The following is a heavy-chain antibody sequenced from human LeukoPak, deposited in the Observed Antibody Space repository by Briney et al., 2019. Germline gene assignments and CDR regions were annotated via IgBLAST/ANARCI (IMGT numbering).Heavy chain of an antibody. D-gene: IGHD4-11*01. CDR1: GFMFSDYW. V-gene: IGHV3-7*01. J-gene: IGHJ4*02. Sequence: GSLRLSCTASGFMFSDYWMSWVRQAPGKGPEWVANINPAGSQQYSVDSLKGRSTASRDNAKKSFYLQMNYLRAEDTAVYYCVKWGPYCSTHYCPALESWGQGTLVTVSS. CDR2: INPAGSQQ. CDR3: VKWGPYCSTHYCPALES.